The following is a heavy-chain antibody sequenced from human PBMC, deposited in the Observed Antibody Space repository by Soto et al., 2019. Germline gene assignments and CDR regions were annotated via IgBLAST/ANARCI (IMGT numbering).Heavy chain of an antibody. CDR1: GGSISSYY. CDR3: ARDNPGAAAGTGLDY. V-gene: IGHV4-59*01. CDR2: IYYSGST. J-gene: IGHJ4*02. Sequence: KTSETLSLTCTVSGGSISSYYWSWIRQPPGKGLEWIGYIYYSGSTNYNPSLKSRVTISVDTSKNQFSLKLSSVTAADTAVYYCARDNPGAAAGTGLDYWGQGTLVTVSS. D-gene: IGHD6-13*01.